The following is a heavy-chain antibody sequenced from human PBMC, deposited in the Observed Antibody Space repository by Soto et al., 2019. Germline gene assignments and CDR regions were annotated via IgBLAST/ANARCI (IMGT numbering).Heavy chain of an antibody. V-gene: IGHV4-34*01. CDR3: ARGYGRNFDY. CDR1: GGSFSGYY. D-gene: IGHD3-10*01. J-gene: IGHJ4*02. CDR2: INHSGST. Sequence: QVQLQQWGAGLLKPSETLSLTCAVYGGSFSGYYWNWIRQTPGKGLEWIGEINHSGSTNYNPSLKSRVTISVDTSTNPFSLKLSSVTAADTAVDYCARGYGRNFDYWGQGTLVTVSS.